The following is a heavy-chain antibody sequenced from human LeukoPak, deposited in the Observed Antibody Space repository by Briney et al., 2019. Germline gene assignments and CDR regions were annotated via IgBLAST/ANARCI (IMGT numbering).Heavy chain of an antibody. Sequence: SVKVSCKASGGTFSSYAISWVRQAPGRGLEWMGGIIPIFGTANYAQKFQGRVTITADESTSTAYMELSSLRSEDTAVYYCASQPGYGDAFDIWGQGTMVTVSS. J-gene: IGHJ3*02. CDR3: ASQPGYGDAFDI. CDR2: IIPIFGTA. D-gene: IGHD6-13*01. V-gene: IGHV1-69*01. CDR1: GGTFSSYA.